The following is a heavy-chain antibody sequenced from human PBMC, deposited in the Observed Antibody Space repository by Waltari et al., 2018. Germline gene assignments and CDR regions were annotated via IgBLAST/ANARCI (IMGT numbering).Heavy chain of an antibody. Sequence: EVQLVQSGGGLVQSGRSLRLCCAASGFDFYAYALHWVRQVPGKGLEWVSVVSWSGATVGYADSVNGRFAISRDNAKNSLYLQMNSLRVEDTAFYYCAASRGVYWYFDFWGRGTLVSVSS. V-gene: IGHV3-9*01. CDR3: AASRGVYWYFDF. D-gene: IGHD3-16*01. CDR2: VSWSGATV. CDR1: GFDFYAYA. J-gene: IGHJ2*01.